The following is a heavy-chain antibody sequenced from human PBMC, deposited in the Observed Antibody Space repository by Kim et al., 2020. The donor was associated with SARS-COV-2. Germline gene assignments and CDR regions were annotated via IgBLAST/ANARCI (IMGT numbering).Heavy chain of an antibody. CDR1: GGSSSSSSYY. D-gene: IGHD2-2*01. J-gene: IGHJ4*02. CDR3: ARVVCSSISCWGPGYFDY. V-gene: IGHV4-39*07. Sequence: SETLSPTCTVSGGSSSSSSYYWGWIRQPPGKGLEWIGSIYDSGSTFYNPSLKSRVTLSIGTSKNQFSLKLTSVTAADTAVYYCARVVCSSISCWGPGYFDYWGQGSLVTVSA. CDR2: IYDSGST.